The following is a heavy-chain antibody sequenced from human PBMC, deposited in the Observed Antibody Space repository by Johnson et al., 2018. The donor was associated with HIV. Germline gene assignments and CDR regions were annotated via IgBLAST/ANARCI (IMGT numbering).Heavy chain of an antibody. D-gene: IGHD3-3*01. Sequence: VQLVESGGGLIHPGGSLRLSCEASGFSISSNYLSWVRQAPGKSLEWVSIIYSGGNTYYADSVKGRFTISRDNSKNTLYLQMNSLRAEDTAMYYCTTGELWNGYYLHDAFDIWGQGTMVTVSS. CDR3: TTGELWNGYYLHDAFDI. CDR2: IYSGGNT. V-gene: IGHV3-53*01. J-gene: IGHJ3*02. CDR1: GFSISSNY.